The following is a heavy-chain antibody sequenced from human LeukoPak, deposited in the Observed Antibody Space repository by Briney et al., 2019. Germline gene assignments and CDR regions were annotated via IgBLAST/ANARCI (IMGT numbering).Heavy chain of an antibody. V-gene: IGHV4-59*01. CDR3: ARGAKYSSGWYDYYYMDV. CDR1: GGAISYYY. CDR2: IYYTGNT. Sequence: SETLSLTCTVSGGAISYYYWNWIRQPPGKGLEWIGYIYYTGNTNYNPSLKSRVTISVDTSKNQFSLKLSSVTAADTAVYYCARGAKYSSGWYDYYYMDVWGKGTTVTVSS. J-gene: IGHJ6*03. D-gene: IGHD6-19*01.